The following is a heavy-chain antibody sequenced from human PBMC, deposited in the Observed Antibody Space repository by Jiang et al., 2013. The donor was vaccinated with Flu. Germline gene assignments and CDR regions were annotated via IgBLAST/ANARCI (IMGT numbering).Heavy chain of an antibody. CDR2: IIPIFGTA. J-gene: IGHJ6*02. V-gene: IGHV1-69*01. CDR3: ATATVTIRSNYYYGMDV. Sequence: GQGLEWMGGIIPIFGTANYAQKFQGRVTITADESTSTAYMELSSLRSEDTAVYYCATATVTIRSNYYYGMDVWGQGTTVTVSS. D-gene: IGHD4-17*01.